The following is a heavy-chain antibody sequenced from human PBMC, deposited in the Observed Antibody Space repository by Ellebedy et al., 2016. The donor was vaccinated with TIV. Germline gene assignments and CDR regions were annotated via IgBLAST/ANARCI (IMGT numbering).Heavy chain of an antibody. CDR3: AKDKGSEGWYYYGMDV. J-gene: IGHJ6*02. CDR1: GFTFDDYA. CDR2: ISWDGGST. Sequence: GGSLRLXXAASGFTFDDYAMHWVRQAPGKGLEWVSLISWDGGSTYYADSVKGRFTISRDNSKNSLYLQMNSLRAEDTALYYCAKDKGSEGWYYYGMDVWGQGTTVTVSS. D-gene: IGHD1-14*01. V-gene: IGHV3-43D*03.